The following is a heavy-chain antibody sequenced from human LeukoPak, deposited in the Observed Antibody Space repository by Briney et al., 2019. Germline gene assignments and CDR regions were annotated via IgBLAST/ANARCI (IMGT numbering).Heavy chain of an antibody. J-gene: IGHJ4*02. CDR3: ARHMGELRYFDWSLTEPFDY. CDR1: GGTFSSYA. Sequence: SVRVSCKASGGTFSSYAISWVRQAPGQGLEWKGGIIPIFGTANYAQKFQGRVTITADESTSTAYMELRSLRSDDTAVYYCARHMGELRYFDWSLTEPFDYWGQGTLVTVSS. D-gene: IGHD3-9*01. CDR2: IIPIFGTA. V-gene: IGHV1-69*13.